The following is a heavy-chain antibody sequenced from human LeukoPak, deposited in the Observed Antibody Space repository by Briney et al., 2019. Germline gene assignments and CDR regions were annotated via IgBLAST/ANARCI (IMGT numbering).Heavy chain of an antibody. V-gene: IGHV1-46*01. Sequence: VSVTVSCKASGYTFTSYYLHWVRQPPAQGLEWMGTINLSGDRTSYAQKIQGRVTMTRDTSTSTVYMELSSLTSEDTAVYYCARDIGSGYYNFDYWGQGTLVTVSS. CDR3: ARDIGSGYYNFDY. J-gene: IGHJ4*02. CDR1: GYTFTSYY. D-gene: IGHD5-12*01. CDR2: INLSGDRT.